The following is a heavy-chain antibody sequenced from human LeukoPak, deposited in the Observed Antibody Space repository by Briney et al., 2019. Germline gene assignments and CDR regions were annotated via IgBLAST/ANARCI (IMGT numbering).Heavy chain of an antibody. J-gene: IGHJ4*02. Sequence: GGSLRLSCAASGFTFSSYAMHWVRQAPGKGLEWVAVISYDGSNKYNADSVKGRFTISRDNSKNTLYLQMNSLRAEDTAVYYCARGVVVPAATKPDYWGQGTLVTVSS. CDR2: ISYDGSNK. CDR1: GFTFSSYA. V-gene: IGHV3-30-3*01. CDR3: ARGVVVPAATKPDY. D-gene: IGHD2-2*01.